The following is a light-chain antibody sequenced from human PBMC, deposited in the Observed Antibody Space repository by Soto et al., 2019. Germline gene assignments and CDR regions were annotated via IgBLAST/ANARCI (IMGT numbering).Light chain of an antibody. J-gene: IGKJ5*01. Sequence: EIVLTQSPATLSLSRGERATLSCRASQSVSNSLAWFQQKPGQAPRLLIYDASNRATGIPARFSGSGSGTDFTLTISSLEPEDFAVYYCQQRSDWITFGQGTRLE. CDR2: DAS. V-gene: IGKV3-11*01. CDR1: QSVSNS. CDR3: QQRSDWIT.